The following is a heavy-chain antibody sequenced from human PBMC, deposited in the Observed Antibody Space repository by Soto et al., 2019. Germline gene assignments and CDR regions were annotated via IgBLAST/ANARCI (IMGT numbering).Heavy chain of an antibody. D-gene: IGHD1-7*01. CDR2: INAGNGST. V-gene: IGHV1-3*01. CDR1: GYTFTSYA. CDR3: ARDRTGTNFDY. Sequence: ASVKVSCKASGYTFTSYAMHWVRQAPGQRLEWMGWINAGNGSTKYSQKFQGRVTITRDTSASTAYMELSSLRSEDTAVYYCARDRTGTNFDYWGQGTLVTVSS. J-gene: IGHJ4*02.